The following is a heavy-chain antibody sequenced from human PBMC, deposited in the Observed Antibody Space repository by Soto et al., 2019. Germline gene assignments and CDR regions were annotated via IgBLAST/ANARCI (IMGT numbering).Heavy chain of an antibody. CDR2: IIPVFGTT. J-gene: IGHJ6*02. CDR1: GGTFMKYS. Sequence: QVQLVQSGAEVQKPGSSVRVSCKAPGGTFMKYSISWVRQAPGQGHEWMGEIIPVFGTTNYAEKSQDRFTISAYKSTSTVYMHLSSLTSEDTAVYFCARQDPSSWYEYSSNFGMDVWGQGATVTVSS. D-gene: IGHD6-13*01. V-gene: IGHV1-69*06. CDR3: ARQDPSSWYEYSSNFGMDV.